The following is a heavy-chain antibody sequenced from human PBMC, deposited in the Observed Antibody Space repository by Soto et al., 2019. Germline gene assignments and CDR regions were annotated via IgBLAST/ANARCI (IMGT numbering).Heavy chain of an antibody. CDR3: ARSRSYYVEDFQK. CDR2: IYYSGST. J-gene: IGHJ1*01. Sequence: PSETLSLTCTVSGGSISSYYWSWIRQPPGKGLEWIGYIYYSGSTNYNPSLKSRVTISVDTSKNQFSLKLSSVTAADTAVYYCARSRSYYVEDFQKWGQGTLVTVSS. V-gene: IGHV4-59*01. CDR1: GGSISSYY. D-gene: IGHD1-26*01.